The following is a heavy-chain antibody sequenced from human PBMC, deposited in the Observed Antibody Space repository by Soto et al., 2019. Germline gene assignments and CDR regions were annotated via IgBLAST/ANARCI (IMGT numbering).Heavy chain of an antibody. V-gene: IGHV3-21*01. CDR2: ISSRGTYI. Sequence: VGSLRLSCAASGFTFSYYTMNWVRQAPGKGLEWVSSISSRGTYIYYAESLKGRFTISRDNAKNSLYLQVNSLRAEDTAVYYCARENNYDFLSGSYPLDFWGRGTLVTVSS. D-gene: IGHD3-3*01. CDR1: GFTFSYYT. J-gene: IGHJ4*02. CDR3: ARENNYDFLSGSYPLDF.